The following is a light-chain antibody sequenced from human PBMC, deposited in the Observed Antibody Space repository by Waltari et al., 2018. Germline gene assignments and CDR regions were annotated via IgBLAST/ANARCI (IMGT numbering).Light chain of an antibody. J-gene: IGLJ2*01. V-gene: IGLV2-14*01. Sequence: QSALTQPASVSGSPGQSLTISCTGTSSDIGGYNYVPWYQQHPGKAPELIIFEVTNRPSGVSHRFSGSKSANTASLTISALQADDEADYYCSSYSYSSGTLVIFGGGTRLTVL. CDR2: EVT. CDR3: SSYSYSSGTLVI. CDR1: SSDIGGYNY.